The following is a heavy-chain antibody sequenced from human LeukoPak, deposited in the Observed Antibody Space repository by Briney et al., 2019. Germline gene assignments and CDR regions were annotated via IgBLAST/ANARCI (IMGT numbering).Heavy chain of an antibody. CDR2: IKLDGSDK. CDR3: ARVGQWPPDY. V-gene: IGHV3-7*01. D-gene: IGHD6-19*01. Sequence: GGSLRLSCAASGFTVSSNYMSWVRQAPGKGLEWVANIKLDGSDKYYVDSVKGRFTIPRDNAKNSVYLQMNSLRAEDTAVYYCARVGQWPPDYWGQGTLVTVSS. J-gene: IGHJ4*02. CDR1: GFTVSSNY.